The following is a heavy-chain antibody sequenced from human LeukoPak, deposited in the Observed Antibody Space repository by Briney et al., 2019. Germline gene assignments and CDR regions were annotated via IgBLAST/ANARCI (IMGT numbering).Heavy chain of an antibody. CDR1: GYNFNGFY. CDR2: INPISGVA. D-gene: IGHD6-25*01. J-gene: IGHJ3*02. CDR3: AGDIAAGTPRAFDI. Sequence: ASVKVSCKTSGYNFNGFYMHWVRQAPGQGLEWMGWINPISGVAIYAQKFQGRVTMTRDTSISSAYMELINLRSDDTAIYYCAGDIAAGTPRAFDIWGQGAMVTVSS. V-gene: IGHV1-2*02.